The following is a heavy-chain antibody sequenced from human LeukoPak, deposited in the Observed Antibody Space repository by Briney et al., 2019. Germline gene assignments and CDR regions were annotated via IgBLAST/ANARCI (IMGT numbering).Heavy chain of an antibody. V-gene: IGHV4-59*08. CDR1: GGSIRNYY. CDR2: IYYSGST. J-gene: IGHJ4*02. Sequence: SETLSLTCTVSGGSIRNYYWSWIRKPPGKGLEWIGYIYYSGSTNYNPSLKSRVTVSVDTSKNQFSLKLSSVSAAGTAVYYCARKYCSSTSCPSYFDYWGQGTLVTVSS. D-gene: IGHD2-2*01. CDR3: ARKYCSSTSCPSYFDY.